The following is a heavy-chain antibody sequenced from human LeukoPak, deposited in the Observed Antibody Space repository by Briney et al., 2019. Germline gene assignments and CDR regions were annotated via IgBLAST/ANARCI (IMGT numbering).Heavy chain of an antibody. D-gene: IGHD6-19*01. CDR3: ARGGLAVAGTRGYYYYYYYMDV. CDR2: IDPVDSDT. J-gene: IGHJ6*03. Sequence: GESLKISCKGSGYSFTSDWIGWVRQMRGKGLEWMGIIDPVDSDTRYSPSFQGQVTISADKSISTAYLQWSSLKASDTAMYYCARGGLAVAGTRGYYYYYYYMDVWGKGTTVTVSS. V-gene: IGHV5-51*01. CDR1: GYSFTSDW.